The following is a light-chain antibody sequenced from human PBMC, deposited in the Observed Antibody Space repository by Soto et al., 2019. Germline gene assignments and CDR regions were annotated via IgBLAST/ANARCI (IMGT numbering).Light chain of an antibody. CDR1: SGDVGGYNR. CDR3: SSYTGISTYV. J-gene: IGLJ1*01. V-gene: IGLV2-18*02. Sequence: QSVLTQPPSVSGSPGQSVTISCTGTSGDVGGYNRVSWYQQPPGTAPKLIIYEVTNRPSGVPDRFSGSKSGDTASLTISGLQAEDEADYYCSSYTGISTYVFGTGTKVTVL. CDR2: EVT.